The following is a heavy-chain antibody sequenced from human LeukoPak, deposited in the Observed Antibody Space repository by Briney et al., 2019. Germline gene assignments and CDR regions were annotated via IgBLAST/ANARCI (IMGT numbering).Heavy chain of an antibody. CDR2: IKQDGSEK. CDR1: GFTFSSYW. V-gene: IGHV3-7*01. CDR3: ARAPPYYYYYMDV. Sequence: GGSLRLSCAASGFTFSSYWMSWVRQAPGKGLEWVANIKQDGSEKYYVDSVKGRFTISRDNAKNSLYLQMNSLRAEDTAVYYCARAPPYYYYYMDVWGKGTTVTVSS. J-gene: IGHJ6*03.